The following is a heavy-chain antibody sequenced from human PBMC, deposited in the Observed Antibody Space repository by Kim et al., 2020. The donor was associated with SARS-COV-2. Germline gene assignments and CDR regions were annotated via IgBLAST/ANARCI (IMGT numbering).Heavy chain of an antibody. J-gene: IGHJ4*02. CDR3: ARDGSEVGATTYSFDY. D-gene: IGHD1-26*01. V-gene: IGHV3-30*01. Sequence: SVKGRFTISRDNSKNTLYLQMNSLRAEDTAVYYCARDGSEVGATTYSFDYWGQGTLVTVSS.